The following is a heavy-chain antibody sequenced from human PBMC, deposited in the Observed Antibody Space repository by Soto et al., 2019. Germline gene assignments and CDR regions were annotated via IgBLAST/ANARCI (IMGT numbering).Heavy chain of an antibody. CDR3: AKDTTGLD. CDR2: ISGSGSST. Sequence: GGSLRLSCAASGFTFSSYAMTWVRQAPGKGLEWVSSISGSGSSTYYADSVKGRFTISRDNPKNTLYLQMNSLRAEDTAAYYCAKDTTGLDWGQGTLVTVSS. J-gene: IGHJ4*02. CDR1: GFTFSSYA. D-gene: IGHD1-1*01. V-gene: IGHV3-23*01.